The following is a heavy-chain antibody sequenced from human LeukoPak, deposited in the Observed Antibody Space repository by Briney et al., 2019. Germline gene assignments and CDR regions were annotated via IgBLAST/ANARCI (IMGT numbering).Heavy chain of an antibody. J-gene: IGHJ4*02. CDR3: GRLAHNAWYAIDF. Sequence: GGSLRLSCTGSAFTFSSYDMHWVRQAPGKGLEWLANILPDGSQKYYVDSVKGRFTISRDNPKNSLYLQINNLRAEDTAVYYCGRLAHNAWYAIDFWGQGTLVTVSS. D-gene: IGHD2-2*01. CDR1: AFTFSSYD. CDR2: ILPDGSQK. V-gene: IGHV3-7*01.